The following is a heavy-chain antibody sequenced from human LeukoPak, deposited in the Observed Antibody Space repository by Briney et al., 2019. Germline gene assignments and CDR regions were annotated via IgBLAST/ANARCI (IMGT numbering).Heavy chain of an antibody. J-gene: IGHJ6*02. CDR2: IYYSGST. D-gene: IGHD2-15*01. CDR3: ARRVVAASSYYYYYGMDV. CDR1: GGSISSGGYY. Sequence: SETLSLTCTVSGGSISSGGYYRSWIRQHPGKGLEWIAYIYYSGSTYNNPSLKSRVTISVDTSKNQFSLKLSSVTAADTAVYYCARRVVAASSYYYYYGMDVWGQGTTVTVSS. V-gene: IGHV4-31*03.